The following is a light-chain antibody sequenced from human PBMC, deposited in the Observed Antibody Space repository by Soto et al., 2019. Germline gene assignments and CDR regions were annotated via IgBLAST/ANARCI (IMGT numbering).Light chain of an antibody. CDR2: GAS. Sequence: EIVLTQPPGPLSVSPGDRDTLSCRASQTVNNNYLAWYQQKPGQAPRLLIYGASTPATGTPARFSGSGSGTHFTLTVSRLEPEDFAVYYCQQYGGSAPWTFGPGTKVDMK. J-gene: IGKJ1*01. CDR3: QQYGGSAPWT. CDR1: QTVNNNY. V-gene: IGKV3-20*01.